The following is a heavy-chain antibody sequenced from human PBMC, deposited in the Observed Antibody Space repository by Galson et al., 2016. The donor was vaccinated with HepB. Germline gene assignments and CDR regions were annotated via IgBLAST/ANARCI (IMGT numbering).Heavy chain of an antibody. V-gene: IGHV3-33*08. CDR1: GFTFSDNY. D-gene: IGHD3-16*01. CDR2: IWFDGRNK. J-gene: IGHJ4*02. CDR3: ARDDHYGVYFDH. Sequence: SLRLSCAASGFTFSDNYMSWIRQAPGKGLEWVSNIWFDGRNKYYGDSVKGRFTISRDNSKNTLYLQMNSLRAGDTAVYYCARDDHYGVYFDHWGQGTLVTVSS.